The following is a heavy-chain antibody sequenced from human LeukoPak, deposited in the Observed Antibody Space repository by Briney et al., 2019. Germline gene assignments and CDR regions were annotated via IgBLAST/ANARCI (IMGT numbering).Heavy chain of an antibody. J-gene: IGHJ4*02. CDR2: ISSSSSAI. CDR1: GSSFSSYS. CDR3: ARDLVSTGWGY. D-gene: IGHD1-14*01. Sequence: GGSLRLSCAATGSSFSSYSMHWVRQAPGKGLEWVSYISSSSSAIYYADSVKGRFTISRDNAKDSLYLQMNSLRAEDTAVYYCARDLVSTGWGYWGQGTLVTVSS. V-gene: IGHV3-48*04.